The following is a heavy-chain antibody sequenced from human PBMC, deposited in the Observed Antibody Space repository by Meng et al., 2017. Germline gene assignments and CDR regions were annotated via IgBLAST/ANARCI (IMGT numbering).Heavy chain of an antibody. CDR1: SNTFTSYG. CDR3: AQTTVTTYSEYFQH. D-gene: IGHD4-11*01. V-gene: IGHV1-18*01. Sequence: VQLVQAGAEVKKAGASGKVSCKASSNTFTSYGISWVRQAPGQGLEWMGWISAYNGNTNYAQKLQGRVTMTTDTSTSTAYMELRSLRSDDTAVYYCAQTTVTTYSEYFQHWGQGTLVTVSS. CDR2: ISAYNGNT. J-gene: IGHJ1*01.